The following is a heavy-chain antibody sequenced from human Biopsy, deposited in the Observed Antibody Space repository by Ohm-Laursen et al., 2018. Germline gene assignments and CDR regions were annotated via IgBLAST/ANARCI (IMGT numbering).Heavy chain of an antibody. CDR1: GGSMSSGAYN. CDR3: ARTPLWDGGGYDSPHFDS. V-gene: IGHV4-31*03. D-gene: IGHD3-22*01. CDR2: VFDSGST. J-gene: IGHJ5*01. Sequence: TLSLTCSVSGGSMSSGAYNWNWVRQHRGKGLEWIGYVFDSGSTYYSPSLEGRLTISIDTPKNQFSLKLTSVTAADTAVYYCARTPLWDGGGYDSPHFDSWGQGTLVTVSS.